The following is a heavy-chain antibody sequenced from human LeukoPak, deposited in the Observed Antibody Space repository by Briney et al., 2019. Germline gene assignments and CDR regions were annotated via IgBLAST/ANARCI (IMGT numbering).Heavy chain of an antibody. J-gene: IGHJ5*02. V-gene: IGHV1-2*02. CDR1: GYSFADYY. CDR3: ARVYGYSYGQPLDP. CDR2: IKPNSGGT. Sequence: ASVKVSCKASGYSFADYYMHWVRQAPGQGLEWMGWIKPNSGGTRSAQKFQGRVTMTRDTSISTAYMELSSLRYDDTAVYYCARVYGYSYGQPLDPWGQGTLVTVSS. D-gene: IGHD5-18*01.